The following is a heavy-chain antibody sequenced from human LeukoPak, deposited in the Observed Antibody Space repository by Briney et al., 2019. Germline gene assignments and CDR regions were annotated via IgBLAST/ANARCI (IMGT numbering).Heavy chain of an antibody. CDR3: ARAIIDIVATIYFDY. D-gene: IGHD5-12*01. Sequence: GGSLRLSCAASGFTFSGNYMSWVRQAPGKGLEWVSVIYSGGSTYYADSVKGRFTISRDNSKNTLYLQMNSLGAEDTAVYYCARAIIDIVATIYFDYWGQGTLVTVSS. CDR2: IYSGGST. J-gene: IGHJ4*02. CDR1: GFTFSGNY. V-gene: IGHV3-53*01.